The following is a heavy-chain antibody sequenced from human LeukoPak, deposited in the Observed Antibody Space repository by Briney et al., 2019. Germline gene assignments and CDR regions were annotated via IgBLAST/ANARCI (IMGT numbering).Heavy chain of an antibody. CDR3: ARSGGGDWGFYYYYYMDV. CDR2: IYYSRST. J-gene: IGHJ6*03. Sequence: SETLSLTCTVSGGSISSYYWSWIRQPPGKGLDWIGYIYYSRSTNYNPSLKSRVTISVDTSKNQFSLKLSSVTAADTAVYYCARSGGGDWGFYYYYYMDVWGKGTTVTISS. V-gene: IGHV4-59*12. CDR1: GGSISSYY. D-gene: IGHD2-21*02.